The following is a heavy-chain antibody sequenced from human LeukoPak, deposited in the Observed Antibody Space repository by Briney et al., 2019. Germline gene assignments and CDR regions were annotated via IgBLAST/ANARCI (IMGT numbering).Heavy chain of an antibody. CDR3: ARDTGYSGSWFDP. CDR2: IYYSGST. V-gene: IGHV4-30-4*01. J-gene: IGHJ5*02. Sequence: TSETLSLTCTVSGGPISSGDYYWSWIRQPPGEGLEWIGYIYYSGSTYYNPSLKSRVTISVDTSKNQFSLKLSSVTAADTAVYYCARDTGYSGSWFDPWGQGTLVTVSS. D-gene: IGHD5-12*01. CDR1: GGPISSGDYY.